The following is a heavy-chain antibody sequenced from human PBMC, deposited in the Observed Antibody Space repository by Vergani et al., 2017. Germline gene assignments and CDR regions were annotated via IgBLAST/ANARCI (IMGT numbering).Heavy chain of an antibody. CDR3: AKAGISEVAVDAFDI. CDR2: ISGSGGST. V-gene: IGHV3-23*01. D-gene: IGHD6-19*01. CDR1: GFPFSSYA. Sequence: DVPLLESGGGLVQPGGSLRLSCAASGFPFSSYAMSWVRQAPGKGLEWVSAISGSGGSTYYADSVKGRFTISRDNSKNTLYLQMNSLRAEDTAVYYCAKAGISEVAVDAFDIWGQGTMVTVSS. J-gene: IGHJ3*02.